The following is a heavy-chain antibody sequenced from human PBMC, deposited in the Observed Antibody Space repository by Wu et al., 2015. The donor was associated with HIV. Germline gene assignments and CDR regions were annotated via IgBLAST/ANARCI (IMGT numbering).Heavy chain of an antibody. V-gene: IGHV1-69*05. CDR2: IIPIFGPP. J-gene: IGHJ4*02. CDR1: GGTFSTDA. CDR3: ARGDYSNPIDY. Sequence: QVQLVQSGAEVKKPGSSVKVSCKASGGTFSTDAINWVRQAPGQGLEWMGGIIPIFGPPNYAQNFQGRVTMTRDTSTSTVYMELSSLRSEDTAVYYCARGDYSNPIDYWGQGTLVSVSS. D-gene: IGHD4-11*01.